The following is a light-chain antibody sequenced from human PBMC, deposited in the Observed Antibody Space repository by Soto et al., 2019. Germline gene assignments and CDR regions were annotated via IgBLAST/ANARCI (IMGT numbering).Light chain of an antibody. J-gene: IGKJ3*01. Sequence: EIVLTQSPATLSLSPGEGATLSCRASQSVGSYLAWYQQKPGQAPRLLIFDASNRATGIPARFSGSGSGTDFPPTIGSLGPEDFAVYSCQHRSNWRGTFGPGTKGDIK. CDR1: QSVGSY. V-gene: IGKV3-11*01. CDR2: DAS. CDR3: QHRSNWRGT.